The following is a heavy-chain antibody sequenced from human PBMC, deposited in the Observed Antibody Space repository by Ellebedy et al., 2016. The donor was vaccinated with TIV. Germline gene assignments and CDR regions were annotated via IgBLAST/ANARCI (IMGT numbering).Heavy chain of an antibody. CDR1: GFTVSSNY. V-gene: IGHV3-66*01. Sequence: GESLKISCAASGFTVSSNYMSWVRQAPGKGLEWVSVIYSGGDTYYADSVTGRFTISRDKSKNTLYLQVSSMRAVDTAVYSCVVNIYSVFFWGQGTLVSVSS. CDR3: VVNIYSVFF. D-gene: IGHD2-15*01. J-gene: IGHJ4*02. CDR2: IYSGGDT.